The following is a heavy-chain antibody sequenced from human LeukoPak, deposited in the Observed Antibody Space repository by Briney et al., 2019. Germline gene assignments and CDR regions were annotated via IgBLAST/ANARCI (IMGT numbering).Heavy chain of an antibody. D-gene: IGHD2-15*01. CDR2: INPNSGGT. CDR3: ARDRGCSGGSCYSGGSNWFDP. J-gene: IGHJ5*02. CDR1: GYTFTGYY. V-gene: IGHV1-2*02. Sequence: GASVKVSCKASGYTFTGYYMHWVRQAPGQGLEWMGWINPNSGGTNYAQKFQGRVTMTRDTSISTAYMELSRLRSDDTAVYYCARDRGCSGGSCYSGGSNWFDPWGQGTLVTVSS.